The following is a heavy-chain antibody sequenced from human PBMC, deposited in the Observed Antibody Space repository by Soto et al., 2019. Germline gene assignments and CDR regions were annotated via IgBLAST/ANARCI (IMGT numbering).Heavy chain of an antibody. Sequence: ASVKVSCKASGYTFTGHYIHWVRQAPEQGPEWMGEIGPESGATRYAQRFQGRVTMTRDMSITTVYMESNNLSPDDTAVYYCGRGRSGQIVVFYWGQGTPVTVSS. V-gene: IGHV1-2*02. D-gene: IGHD1-26*01. CDR3: GRGRSGQIVVFY. CDR1: GYTFTGHY. J-gene: IGHJ4*02. CDR2: IGPESGAT.